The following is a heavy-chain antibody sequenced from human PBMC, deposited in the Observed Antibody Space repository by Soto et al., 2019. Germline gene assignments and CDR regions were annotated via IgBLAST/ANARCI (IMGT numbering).Heavy chain of an antibody. CDR2: INHSGTT. Sequence: QVQLQQWGAGLLKPSETLSLTCAVNGGSFSGYYWSWIRQPPGKGLEWMGEINHSGTTNYNTSLKSRVTISLDTSKNQFSLKVNSVTAADTGVYFCARHGDYYGMDVWGQGTTVTVSS. CDR3: ARHGDYYGMDV. D-gene: IGHD3-16*01. CDR1: GGSFSGYY. V-gene: IGHV4-34*01. J-gene: IGHJ6*02.